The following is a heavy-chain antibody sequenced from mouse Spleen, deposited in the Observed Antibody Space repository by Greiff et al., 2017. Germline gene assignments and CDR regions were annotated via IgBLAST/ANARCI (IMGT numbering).Heavy chain of an antibody. D-gene: IGHD1-1*01. CDR1: GYTFTSYT. CDR2: INPSSGYT. J-gene: IGHJ1*03. V-gene: IGHV1-4*01. Sequence: VQLQESGAELARPGASVKMSCKASGYTFTSYTMHWVKQRPGQGLEWIGYINPSSGYTKYNQKFKDKATLTADKSSSTAYMQLSSLTSEDSAVYYCASKRDYGSSFYWYFDVWGTGTTVTVSS. CDR3: ASKRDYGSSFYWYFDV.